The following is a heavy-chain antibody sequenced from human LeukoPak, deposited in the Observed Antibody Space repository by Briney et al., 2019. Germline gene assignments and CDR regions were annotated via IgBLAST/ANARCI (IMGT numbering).Heavy chain of an antibody. CDR2: IRSKAYGGTA. J-gene: IGHJ4*02. D-gene: IGHD6-13*01. Sequence: GGSLRLSCAVSGFIFGDYVMSWVRQAPGKGLECVGFIRSKAYGGTAEYAASVKGRFTISRDDSKSIAYLQMNSLKTEDTAVYYCTRSVAAAGNRHFDYWGQGTLVTVSS. CDR3: TRSVAAAGNRHFDY. CDR1: GFIFGDYV. V-gene: IGHV3-49*04.